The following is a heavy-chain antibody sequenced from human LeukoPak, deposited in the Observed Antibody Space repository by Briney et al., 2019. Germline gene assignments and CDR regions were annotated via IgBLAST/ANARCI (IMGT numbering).Heavy chain of an antibody. CDR1: GYTFTGYY. V-gene: IGHV1-2*02. CDR2: INPNSGGT. CDR3: ASAGYSYVWGAFDI. D-gene: IGHD5-18*01. Sequence: ASVKVSCKASGYTFTGYYMHWVRQAPGQRLEWMGWINPNSGGTNYAQKFQGRVTMTKDTSISTAYMELSRLRSDDTAVYYCASAGYSYVWGAFDIWGQGTMVTVSS. J-gene: IGHJ3*02.